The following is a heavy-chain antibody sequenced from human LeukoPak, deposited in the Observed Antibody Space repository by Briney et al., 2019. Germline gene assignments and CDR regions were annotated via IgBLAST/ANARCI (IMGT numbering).Heavy chain of an antibody. D-gene: IGHD3-3*01. CDR1: GYTFTSYG. J-gene: IGHJ3*02. V-gene: IGHV1-69*05. CDR3: ARVSLSGDFWSGSNAFDI. CDR2: IIPIFGTA. Sequence: HEASVKVSCKASGYTFTSYGISWVRQAPGQGLEWMGGIIPIFGTANYAQKFQGRVTITTDESTSTAYMELSSLRSEDTAVYYCARVSLSGDFWSGSNAFDIWGQGTMVTVSS.